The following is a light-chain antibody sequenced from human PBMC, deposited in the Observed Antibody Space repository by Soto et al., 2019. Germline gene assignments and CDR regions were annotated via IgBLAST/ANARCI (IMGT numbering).Light chain of an antibody. Sequence: QSVLTQPPSVSGAPGQRVTISCTGSSSNIGAGYDVHWYQQLPGTAPKLLIYGNSNRPSGVPDRFSGSKSGTSASLAITGLQAEDEAYYYCQSYDSSLSVVSGGGTKVTVL. V-gene: IGLV1-40*01. CDR2: GNS. CDR1: SSNIGAGYD. CDR3: QSYDSSLSVV. J-gene: IGLJ2*01.